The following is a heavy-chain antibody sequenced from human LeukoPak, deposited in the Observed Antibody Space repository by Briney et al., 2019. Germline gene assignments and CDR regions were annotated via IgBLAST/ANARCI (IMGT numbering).Heavy chain of an antibody. CDR2: IYHSGST. CDR1: GYSISSGYY. CDR3: ARSHRDDVVVVDY. Sequence: SETLSLTCTVSGYSISSGYYWGWIRQPPGKGLEWIGSIYHSGSTYYNPSLKSRVTISVDTSKNQFSLRLSSVTAADTAVYYCARSHRDDVVVVDYWGQGTLVTVSS. D-gene: IGHD2-2*01. V-gene: IGHV4-38-2*02. J-gene: IGHJ4*02.